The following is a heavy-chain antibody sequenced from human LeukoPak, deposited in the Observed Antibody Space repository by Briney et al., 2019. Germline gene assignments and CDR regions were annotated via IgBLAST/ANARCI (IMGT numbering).Heavy chain of an antibody. V-gene: IGHV3-33*01. CDR1: GFTFSSYG. J-gene: IGHJ6*02. CDR3: ARGPDVLTGPPYYYYGMDV. Sequence: GGSLRLSCAASGFTFSSYGMHWVRQAPGKGLEWVAVIWYDGSNKYYADSVKGRFTISRDNSKNTLYLQMNSLRAEDTAVYYCARGPDVLTGPPYYYYGMDVWGQGTTVTVSS. CDR2: IWYDGSNK. D-gene: IGHD3-9*01.